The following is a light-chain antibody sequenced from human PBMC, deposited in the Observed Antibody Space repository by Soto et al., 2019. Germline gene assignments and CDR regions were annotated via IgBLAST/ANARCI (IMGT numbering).Light chain of an antibody. CDR1: QSVTTN. CDR3: QQYGASPTT. CDR2: DAS. J-gene: IGKJ2*01. Sequence: EVVMTQSPATLSVSPGERVTFSCRASQSVTTNLAWYQHKPGQSPRLLISDASTGASGIPPRFSGSGSGTEFTLTIDRLQSADFAVYYCQQYGASPTTFGQGTKLEI. V-gene: IGKV3-15*01.